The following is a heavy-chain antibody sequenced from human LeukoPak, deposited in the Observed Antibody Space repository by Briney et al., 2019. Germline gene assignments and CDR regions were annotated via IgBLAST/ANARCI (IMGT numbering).Heavy chain of an antibody. Sequence: GGSLRLSCAASGFTVSSNYMSWVRQAPGKGLEWVSVIYSGGSTYYADSVKGRFTISRDNSKNTLYLQMNSLRAEDTAVYYCAREGIRFLGTVTSLWAFDIWGQGTMVTVSS. V-gene: IGHV3-66*01. CDR3: AREGIRFLGTVTSLWAFDI. D-gene: IGHD4-17*01. CDR1: GFTVSSNY. J-gene: IGHJ3*02. CDR2: IYSGGST.